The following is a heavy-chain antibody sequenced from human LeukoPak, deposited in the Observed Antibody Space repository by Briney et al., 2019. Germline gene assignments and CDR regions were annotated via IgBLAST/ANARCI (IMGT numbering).Heavy chain of an antibody. CDR2: ISGSGGST. D-gene: IGHD2-2*01. V-gene: IGHV3-23*01. CDR3: AKPPSRYCSSTSCHFDY. CDR1: GFTFSSYE. J-gene: IGHJ4*02. Sequence: PGGSLRLSCAASGFTFSSYEMNWVRQAPGKGLEWVSAISGSGGSTYYADSVKGRFTISRDNSKNTLYLQMNSLRAEDTAVYYCAKPPSRYCSSTSCHFDYWGQGTLVTVSS.